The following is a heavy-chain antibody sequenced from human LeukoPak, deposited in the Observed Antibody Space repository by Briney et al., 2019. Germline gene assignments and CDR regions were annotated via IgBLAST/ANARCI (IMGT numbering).Heavy chain of an antibody. Sequence: PGGSLRLSCAASGFTFNNFAMSWVRQAPGRGLEWVSAISDSGDKTVYADSVKGRFSISRDNSKSTLFLQMNNLRVEDTAIYYCARDSANSDYGGDYFDYWGQGALVTVSS. J-gene: IGHJ4*02. CDR2: ISDSGDKT. CDR1: GFTFNNFA. D-gene: IGHD4-23*01. CDR3: ARDSANSDYGGDYFDY. V-gene: IGHV3-23*01.